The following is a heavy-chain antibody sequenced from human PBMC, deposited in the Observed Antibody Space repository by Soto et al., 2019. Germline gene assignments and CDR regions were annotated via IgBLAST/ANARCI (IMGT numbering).Heavy chain of an antibody. Sequence: SETLSLTCVVSGGSISSTNWWTWVRQTPGKGLEWIGEVYHTGSTKYNPSLKNRVTISVDKSISTAYLQWSSLKASDTAIYYCAIRGASQWLKFWGQGTLVTVSS. D-gene: IGHD6-19*01. CDR2: VYHTGST. CDR3: AIRGASQWLKF. CDR1: GGSISSTNW. J-gene: IGHJ4*02. V-gene: IGHV4-4*02.